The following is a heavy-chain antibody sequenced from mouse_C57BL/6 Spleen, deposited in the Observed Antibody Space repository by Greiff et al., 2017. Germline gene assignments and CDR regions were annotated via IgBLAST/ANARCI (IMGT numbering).Heavy chain of an antibody. Sequence: EVKLMESGPELVKPGASVKIPCKASGYTFTDYNMDWVKQSHGKSLEWIGDINPNNGGTIYNQKFKGKATLTVDKSSSTAYMELRSLTSEDTAVYYCARVTTRGDYYAMDYWGQGTSVTVSS. CDR3: ARVTTRGDYYAMDY. CDR1: GYTFTDYN. CDR2: INPNNGGT. J-gene: IGHJ4*01. V-gene: IGHV1-18*01. D-gene: IGHD2-2*01.